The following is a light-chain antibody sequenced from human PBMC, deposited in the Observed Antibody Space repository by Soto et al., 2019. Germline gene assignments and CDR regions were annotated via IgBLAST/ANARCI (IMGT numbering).Light chain of an antibody. J-gene: IGKJ4*01. V-gene: IGKV1-9*01. CDR1: QGISSY. Sequence: DIQLTQSPSFLSASVGDRVTITCRASQGISSYLAWYQQKPGKAPKLLIYAVSTLQSWVPSRFSGSGSGTEFTLKIICLQPADFASYYCQQLNTYPLTFGGGNKVEIK. CDR3: QQLNTYPLT. CDR2: AVS.